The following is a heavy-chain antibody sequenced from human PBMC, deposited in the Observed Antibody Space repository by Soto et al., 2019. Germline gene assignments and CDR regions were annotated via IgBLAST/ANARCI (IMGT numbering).Heavy chain of an antibody. CDR2: IIPIFGTA. Sequence: SVKVSCKASGGTFSSYAISWVRQAPGQGLEWMGGIIPIFGTANYAQKFQGRVTITADESTSTAYMELSSLRSEDTAVYYCASRAVAAIPSGYYYGMDVWGQGTTVTVSS. J-gene: IGHJ6*02. CDR3: ASRAVAAIPSGYYYGMDV. D-gene: IGHD2-2*02. CDR1: GGTFSSYA. V-gene: IGHV1-69*13.